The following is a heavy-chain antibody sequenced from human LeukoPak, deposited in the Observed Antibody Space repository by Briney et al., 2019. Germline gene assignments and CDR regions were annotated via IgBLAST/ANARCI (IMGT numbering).Heavy chain of an antibody. Sequence: AGGSLSLSWAASGFKFSIFSVGWVRQAPGGWREWLAYITSTGSATYYADSLEGRFTISRDNANASLYPQLHSLRADDPAVYYCARAIASYGDSAYWGQGTLVTVSS. CDR2: ITSTGSAT. D-gene: IGHD5-18*01. CDR3: ARAIASYGDSAY. V-gene: IGHV3-48*04. CDR1: GFKFSIFS. J-gene: IGHJ4*02.